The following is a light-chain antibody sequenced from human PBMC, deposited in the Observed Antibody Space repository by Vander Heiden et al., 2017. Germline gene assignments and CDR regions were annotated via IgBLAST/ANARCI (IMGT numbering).Light chain of an antibody. CDR2: GAY. Sequence: EIVLTQSPGTLSLCPGESATLSCRASQSVPNNYLARYQQKPGQAPRLLIYGAYNRATGIPDRFSGSGSGTDFTLTITRLEAEDFALYYCQQNGGSPALTFGGGTRVQIK. V-gene: IGKV3-20*01. J-gene: IGKJ4*01. CDR1: QSVPNNY. CDR3: QQNGGSPALT.